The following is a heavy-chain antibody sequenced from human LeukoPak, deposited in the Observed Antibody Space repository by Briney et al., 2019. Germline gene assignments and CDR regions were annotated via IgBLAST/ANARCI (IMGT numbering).Heavy chain of an antibody. D-gene: IGHD3-16*02. V-gene: IGHV3-7*01. CDR1: GFTFSSYW. CDR3: ARDQNDYVWGSYRYRDYFDD. J-gene: IGHJ4*02. Sequence: GGSLRLSCAAPGFTFSSYWMSWVRQAPGKGLEWVANIKQDGSEKYYVDSVKGRFTISRDNAKDSLYLQMNSLRAEDTAVYYCARDQNDYVWGSYRYRDYFDDWGQGTLVTVSS. CDR2: IKQDGSEK.